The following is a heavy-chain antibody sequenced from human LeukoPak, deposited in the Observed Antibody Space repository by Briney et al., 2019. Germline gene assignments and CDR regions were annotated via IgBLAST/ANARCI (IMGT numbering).Heavy chain of an antibody. CDR3: ASGESIVVLTAPYWPFDY. V-gene: IGHV4-39*01. Sequence: SETLSLTCTVSGCSISSSSYYWGWIRQPPGKGLEWIVSIYYSGSTYYNPSLKSRVTISVDTSKNQFSLKLSSVTAADTAVYYCASGESIVVLTAPYWPFDYWGQGTLVTVSS. D-gene: IGHD2-21*02. CDR1: GCSISSSSYY. CDR2: IYYSGST. J-gene: IGHJ4*02.